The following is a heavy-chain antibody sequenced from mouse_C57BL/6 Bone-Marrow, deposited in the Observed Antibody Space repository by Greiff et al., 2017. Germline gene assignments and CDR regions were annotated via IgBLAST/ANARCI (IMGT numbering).Heavy chain of an antibody. CDR2: ISSGGDYI. D-gene: IGHD1-1*01. Sequence: EVQRVESGEGLVKPGGSLTLSCAASGFTFSSYAMSWVRQTPEKRLEWVAYISSGGDYIYYADTVKGRFTISRDNARNTLYLQMSSLKSEDTAMYYSVTTVVDYAMDYWGQGTSVTVSS. V-gene: IGHV5-9-1*02. J-gene: IGHJ4*01. CDR3: VTTVVDYAMDY. CDR1: GFTFSSYA.